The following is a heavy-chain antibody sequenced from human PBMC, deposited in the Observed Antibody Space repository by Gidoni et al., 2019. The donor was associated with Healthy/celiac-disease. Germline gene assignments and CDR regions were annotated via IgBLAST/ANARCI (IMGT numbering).Heavy chain of an antibody. V-gene: IGHV4-34*01. D-gene: IGHD3-22*01. CDR1: GGSFSGYY. Sequence: QVQLQQWGAGLLKPSETLSLTCAVYGGSFSGYYWSWIRQPPGKGLEWIGEINHSGSTNYNPSLKSRVTISVDTSKNQFSLKLSSVTAADTAVYYCARIFPAQAITMMPPPVDYWGQGTLVTVSS. CDR3: ARIFPAQAITMMPPPVDY. CDR2: INHSGST. J-gene: IGHJ4*02.